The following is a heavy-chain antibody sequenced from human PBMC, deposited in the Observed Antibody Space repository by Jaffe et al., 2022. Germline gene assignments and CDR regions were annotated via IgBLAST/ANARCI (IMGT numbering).Heavy chain of an antibody. V-gene: IGHV3-23*01. J-gene: IGHJ4*02. D-gene: IGHD3-16*02. CDR2: ISGSGGST. CDR3: AKEPPFWYYDYIWGSYRYPPAFDY. CDR1: GFTFSSYA. Sequence: EVQLLESGGGLVQPGGSLRLSCAASGFTFSSYAMSWVRQAPGKGLEWVSAISGSGGSTYYADSVKGRFTISRDNSKNTLYLQMNSLRAEDTAVYYCAKEPPFWYYDYIWGSYRYPPAFDYWGQGTLVTVSS.